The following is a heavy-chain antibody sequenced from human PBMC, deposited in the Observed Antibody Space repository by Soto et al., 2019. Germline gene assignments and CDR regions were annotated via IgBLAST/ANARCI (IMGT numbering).Heavy chain of an antibody. J-gene: IGHJ4*02. CDR1: GVSMNNYF. Sequence: SETLCVTCAVSGVSMNNYFWSWIRQSPGKGLEWIGYIYSSGSTKYNSSLTSRVTISIDTSKNQFSLKMTSVTAADTAIYFCARANYGGNLGYWGQGTLVTV. CDR2: IYSSGST. D-gene: IGHD4-17*01. V-gene: IGHV4-59*01. CDR3: ARANYGGNLGY.